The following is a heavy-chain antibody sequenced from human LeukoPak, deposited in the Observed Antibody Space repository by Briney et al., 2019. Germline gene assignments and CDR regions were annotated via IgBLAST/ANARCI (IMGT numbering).Heavy chain of an antibody. CDR2: IGTAGDT. CDR3: AKESHSYYSSSWYFLGDYYYYGMDV. V-gene: IGHV3-13*01. CDR1: GFTFSRYD. Sequence: GGSLRLSCAASGFTFSRYDMHWVRQATGKGLEWVSAIGTAGDTYYPGSVKGRFTISRENVKNSLFLQMNSLRVEDTAVYYCAKESHSYYSSSWYFLGDYYYYGMDVWGQGTTVTVSS. D-gene: IGHD6-13*01. J-gene: IGHJ6*02.